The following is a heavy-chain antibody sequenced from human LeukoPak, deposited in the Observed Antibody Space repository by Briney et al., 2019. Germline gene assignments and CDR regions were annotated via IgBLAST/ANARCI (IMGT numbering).Heavy chain of an antibody. V-gene: IGHV4-39*01. CDR3: AGRGIAAAGFFDY. CDR1: GGSISSSSYY. D-gene: IGHD6-13*01. CDR2: IYYSGST. J-gene: IGHJ4*02. Sequence: SETLSLTCTVSGGSISSSSYYWGWIRQPPGKGLEWIGSIYYSGSTYYNPSLKSRVTISVDTSKNQFSLKLSSVTAADTAVYYCAGRGIAAAGFFDYWAREPWSPSPQ.